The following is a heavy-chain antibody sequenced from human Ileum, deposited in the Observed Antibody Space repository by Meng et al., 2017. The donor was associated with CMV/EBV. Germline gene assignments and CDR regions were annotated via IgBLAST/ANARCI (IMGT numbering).Heavy chain of an antibody. Sequence: GESLKISCAASGFTFSNYAIHWVRQAPGKGLGWVAVISYDASLKYYADSVKGRFAISRDNSKNTVYLQMISLRAEDAAVYYCARHSVLVTNYYYYGVDVWGQGTTVTVSS. D-gene: IGHD5/OR15-5a*01. CDR1: GFTFSNYA. V-gene: IGHV3-30*09. J-gene: IGHJ6*02. CDR3: ARHSVLVTNYYYYGVDV. CDR2: ISYDASLK.